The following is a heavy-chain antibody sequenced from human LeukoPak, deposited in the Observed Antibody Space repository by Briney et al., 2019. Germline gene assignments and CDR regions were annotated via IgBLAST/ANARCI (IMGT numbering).Heavy chain of an antibody. CDR3: ARDREITMIHLSWYFDL. V-gene: IGHV4-4*07. Sequence: PSETLSLTCTVSGGSISSYYWSWIRQPAGKGLEWIGRIYTSGSTNYNPSLKSRVTMSVDTSKNQFSLKLSSVTAADTAVYYCARDREITMIHLSWYFDLWGRGTLVTVSS. D-gene: IGHD3-22*01. CDR1: GGSISSYY. J-gene: IGHJ2*01. CDR2: IYTSGST.